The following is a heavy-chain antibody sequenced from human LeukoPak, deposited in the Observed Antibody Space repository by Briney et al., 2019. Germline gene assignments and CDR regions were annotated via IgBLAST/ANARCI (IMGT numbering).Heavy chain of an antibody. CDR3: ASQLGGTTFH. CDR2: VYYNGIT. CDR1: GVSINTYF. Sequence: SDTLPLSGTVSGVSINTYFWSWRQQSPGKGLEWIGYVYYNGITNYTPSLKSRVSISLDTSKGQFSLRLNSVSAAETAVYYCASQLGGTTFHWGQGILVTVSS. V-gene: IGHV4-59*07. D-gene: IGHD1/OR15-1a*01. J-gene: IGHJ4*02.